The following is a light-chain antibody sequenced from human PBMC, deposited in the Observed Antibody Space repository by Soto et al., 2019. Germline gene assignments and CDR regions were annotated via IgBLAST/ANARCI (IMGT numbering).Light chain of an antibody. CDR3: AAWDASLNSVI. CDR2: SNN. J-gene: IGLJ2*01. Sequence: QSVLTKPPSASGTPGQRVTISCSGSSSNIGTYTVNWYQQVPGTAPKLLIYSNNQRPSVVPDRFSGYKSGTSASLAISGLQSDDEADYYCAAWDASLNSVIFGGGTKLTVL. CDR1: SSNIGTYT. V-gene: IGLV1-44*01.